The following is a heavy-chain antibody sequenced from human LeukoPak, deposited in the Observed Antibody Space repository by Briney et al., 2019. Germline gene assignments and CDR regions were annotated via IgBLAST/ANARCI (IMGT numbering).Heavy chain of an antibody. D-gene: IGHD3-10*01. CDR3: ARMSSGSYLFDY. V-gene: IGHV3-48*01. Sequence: GGSLRLSCAASGFMFSDYSMNWVRQAPGKGLEWLSYSSSGSSTIYYADSVKGRFTISKDNAKNSLYLQMNSLRAEDTAVYYCARMSSGSYLFDYWGQGTLVTVSS. J-gene: IGHJ4*02. CDR1: GFMFSDYS. CDR2: SSSGSSTI.